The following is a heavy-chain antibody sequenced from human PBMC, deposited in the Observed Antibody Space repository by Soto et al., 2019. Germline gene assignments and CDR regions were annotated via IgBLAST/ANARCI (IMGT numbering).Heavy chain of an antibody. CDR2: INPSGGST. D-gene: IGHD2-15*01. CDR3: ARDWRDIVVVVAADGFYYYGMDV. Sequence: ASVKVSCKASGYTFTSYYMHWVRQAPGQGLEWMGIINPSGGSTSYAQKFQGRVTMTRDTSTSTVYVELSSLRSEDTAVYYCARDWRDIVVVVAADGFYYYGMDVWGQGTTVTVSS. V-gene: IGHV1-46*01. CDR1: GYTFTSYY. J-gene: IGHJ6*02.